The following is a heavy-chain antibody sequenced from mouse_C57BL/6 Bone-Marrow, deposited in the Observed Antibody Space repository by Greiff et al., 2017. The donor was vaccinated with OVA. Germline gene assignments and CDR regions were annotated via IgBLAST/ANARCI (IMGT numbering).Heavy chain of an antibody. D-gene: IGHD2-5*01. CDR1: GYSITSGYY. J-gene: IGHJ4*01. V-gene: IGHV3-6*01. CDR2: ISYDGSN. CDR3: ARNAYYSNYDYYAMDY. Sequence: EVKLVESGPGLVKPSQSLSLTCSVTGYSITSGYYWNWIRQFPNKLEWMGYISYDGSNNYNPSLKNRISITRDTSKNQFFLKLNSVTTEDTATYYCARNAYYSNYDYYAMDYWGQGTSVTVSS.